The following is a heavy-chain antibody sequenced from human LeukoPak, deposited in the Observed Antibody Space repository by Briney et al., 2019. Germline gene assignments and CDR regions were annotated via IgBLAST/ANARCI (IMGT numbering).Heavy chain of an antibody. Sequence: ASVKVSCKASGYTFTGYYMHWVRQAPGQGLEWMGWINPNSGGTNYAQKFQGRVTMTRDTSISTAYMELSRLRSDDTAVYYCARVLVGDDYGDYGFDYWGQGTLVTVSS. CDR3: ARVLVGDDYGDYGFDY. CDR2: INPNSGGT. D-gene: IGHD4-17*01. V-gene: IGHV1-2*02. CDR1: GYTFTGYY. J-gene: IGHJ4*02.